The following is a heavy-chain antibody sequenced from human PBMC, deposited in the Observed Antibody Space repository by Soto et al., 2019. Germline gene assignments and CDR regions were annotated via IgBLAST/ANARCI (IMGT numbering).Heavy chain of an antibody. CDR3: ERDRRSMGCRVGMDV. J-gene: IGHJ6*02. V-gene: IGHV4-59*01. CDR2: IYYSGST. CDR1: GGSISSYY. Sequence: SETLSLTCTVSGGSISSYYWSWTRQPPGKGLEWIGYIYYSGSTNYNPSLKSRVTISVDTSKNQCSLKLSSVTAADTAVYYCERDRRSMGCRVGMDVWGQGTTVTVSS.